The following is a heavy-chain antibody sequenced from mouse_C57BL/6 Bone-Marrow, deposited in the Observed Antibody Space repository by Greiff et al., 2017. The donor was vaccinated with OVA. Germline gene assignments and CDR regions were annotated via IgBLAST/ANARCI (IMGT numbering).Heavy chain of an antibody. CDR1: GYTFTDYY. V-gene: IGHV1-75*01. D-gene: IGHD1-1*01. CDR3: AREGVITTVVAHFDY. Sequence: QVQLQQSGPELVKPGASVKISCKASGYTFTDYYINWVKQRPGQGLEWIGLIFPGSGSTYYNEKFKGKATLTVDKSSSTAFMLLSSLTSEDSAVYFCAREGVITTVVAHFDYWGQGTTLTVSS. J-gene: IGHJ2*01. CDR2: IFPGSGST.